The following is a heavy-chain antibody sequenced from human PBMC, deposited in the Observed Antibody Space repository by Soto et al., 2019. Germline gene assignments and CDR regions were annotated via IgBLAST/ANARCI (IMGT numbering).Heavy chain of an antibody. CDR3: ASQTTVTTLPDYYYYGMDV. CDR1: GYTFTSYA. CDR2: INAGNGNT. V-gene: IGHV1-3*01. Sequence: ASVKVSCKASGYTFTSYAMHWVRQAPGQRLEWMGWINAGNGNTKYPQKFQGRVTITRDTSASTAYMELSSLRSEDTAVYYCASQTTVTTLPDYYYYGMDVWGQGTTVTVSS. J-gene: IGHJ6*02. D-gene: IGHD4-4*01.